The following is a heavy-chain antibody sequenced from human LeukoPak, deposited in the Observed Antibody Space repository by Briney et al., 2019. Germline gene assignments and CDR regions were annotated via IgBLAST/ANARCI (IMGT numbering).Heavy chain of an antibody. V-gene: IGHV3-74*01. CDR2: INIDERIT. Sequence: GGSLRLSCAASGFSFSTQRMHWVRQAPGKGLVWVSYINIDERITGYADSVKGRFTISRDNAKNTSYLQMNSLRAEDTAVYHCVGGPGWVFDLWGRGTLVTVSS. D-gene: IGHD1-26*01. CDR1: GFSFSTQR. J-gene: IGHJ2*01. CDR3: VGGPGWVFDL.